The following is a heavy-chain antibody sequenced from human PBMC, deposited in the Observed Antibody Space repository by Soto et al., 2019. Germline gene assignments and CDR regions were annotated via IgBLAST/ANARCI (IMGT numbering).Heavy chain of an antibody. CDR3: ARLGYCSGGSCYSGYYYYYYMDV. CDR2: ISSSGSTI. CDR1: GFTFSDYY. V-gene: IGHV3-11*01. J-gene: IGHJ6*03. Sequence: GGSLRLSCAASGFTFSDYYMSWIRQAPGKGLEWVSYISSSGSTIYYADSVKGRFTISRDNAKNSLYLQMNSLRAEDTAVYYCARLGYCSGGSCYSGYYYYYYMDVWGKGTTVTVSS. D-gene: IGHD2-15*01.